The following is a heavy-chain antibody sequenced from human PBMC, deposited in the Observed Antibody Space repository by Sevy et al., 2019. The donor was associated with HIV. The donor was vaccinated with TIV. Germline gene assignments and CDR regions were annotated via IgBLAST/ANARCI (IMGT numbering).Heavy chain of an antibody. D-gene: IGHD3-10*01. CDR2: ISYSGSS. J-gene: IGHJ5*02. CDR3: ARDEAHGSGVNWFDP. CDR1: GGSISSGNYY. Sequence: SETLSLTCTVSGGSISSGNYYWNWIRQHTGKGLEWIGYISYSGSSYYNPSLKSRVTISVDTSNNQFSLNLNSVTAADSAVYFCARDEAHGSGVNWFDPWGQGTLVTVSS. V-gene: IGHV4-31*03.